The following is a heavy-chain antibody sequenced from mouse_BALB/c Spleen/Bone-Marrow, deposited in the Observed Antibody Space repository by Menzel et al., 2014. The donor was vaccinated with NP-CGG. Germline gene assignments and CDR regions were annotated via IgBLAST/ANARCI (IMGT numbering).Heavy chain of an antibody. CDR1: GFTFSSYG. V-gene: IGHV5-6-3*01. D-gene: IGHD2-3*01. Sequence: EVQVVESGGGLVQPGGSLKLSCAASGFTFSSYGMSWVRQTPDKRLELVATINSNGGSTYYPDSVKGRFTISRDNAKNTLYLQMSSLKSEDTAMYYCARDGYYVFYAMGCWGQGTSVTVSS. J-gene: IGHJ4*01. CDR2: INSNGGST. CDR3: ARDGYYVFYAMGC.